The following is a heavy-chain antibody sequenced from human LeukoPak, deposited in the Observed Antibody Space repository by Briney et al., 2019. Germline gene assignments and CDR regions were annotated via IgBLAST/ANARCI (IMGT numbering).Heavy chain of an antibody. CDR2: MNPNSGNT. CDR1: GYTFTSYD. CDR3: ARGINYYGSGSYARYYYYYMDV. D-gene: IGHD3-10*01. Sequence: ASVKVSCKASGYTFTSYDINWVRQATGQGLEWMGWMNPNSGNTGYAQKFQGRVTITRNTSISTAYMELSSLRSEDTAVYYCARGINYYGSGSYARYYYYYMDVWGKGTTVTVSS. V-gene: IGHV1-8*01. J-gene: IGHJ6*03.